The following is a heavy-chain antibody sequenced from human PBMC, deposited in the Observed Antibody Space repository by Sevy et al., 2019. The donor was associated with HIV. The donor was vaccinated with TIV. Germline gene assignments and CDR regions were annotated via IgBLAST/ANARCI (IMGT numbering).Heavy chain of an antibody. CDR1: GYTFSGYN. Sequence: ASVKVSCKASGYTFSGYNIHWVRQAPGQGLEWMGPINPNSGGINYAQKFQGRVTMTRDTSISTAYMELNGLRSDDTAVYYCARVALRGSAEPPEPMDVWGQGTTVTVSS. J-gene: IGHJ6*02. D-gene: IGHD1-1*01. CDR2: INPNSGGI. CDR3: ARVALRGSAEPPEPMDV. V-gene: IGHV1-2*06.